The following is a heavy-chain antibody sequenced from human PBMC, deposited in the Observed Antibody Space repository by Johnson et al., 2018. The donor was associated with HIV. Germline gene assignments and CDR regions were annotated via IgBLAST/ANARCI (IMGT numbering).Heavy chain of an antibody. CDR1: GFTFSNYD. CDR3: AKDPGRRDPHAFDI. CDR2: IKQDGSDK. Sequence: QVQLVESGGGVVQPGRSLRLSCAASGFTFSNYDIHWVRQATGKGLEWVANIKQDGSDKNYADSVKGRFTISRDNSKNTLYLQMNSLRAEDTAVYYCAKDPGRRDPHAFDIWGQGTMVTVSS. D-gene: IGHD2-15*01. J-gene: IGHJ3*02. V-gene: IGHV3-30*18.